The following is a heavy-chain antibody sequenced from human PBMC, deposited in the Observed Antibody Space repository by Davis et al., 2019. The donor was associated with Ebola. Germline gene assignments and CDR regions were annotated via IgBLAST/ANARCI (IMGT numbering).Heavy chain of an antibody. CDR2: ISGSGTTV. V-gene: IGHV3-11*01. D-gene: IGHD1-26*01. CDR1: GFTFSDYY. J-gene: IGHJ3*02. CDR3: AKDTSNIWFDI. Sequence: GGSLRLSCAASGFTFSDYYMSWIRQAPGKGLEWVSFISGSGTTVSYADSVRGRFTISRDNSKNTMFLQMNSLRVEDTAIYYCAKDTSNIWFDIWGQGTMVTVSS.